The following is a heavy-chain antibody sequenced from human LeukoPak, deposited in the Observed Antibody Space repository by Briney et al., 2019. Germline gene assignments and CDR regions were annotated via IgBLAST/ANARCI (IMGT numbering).Heavy chain of an antibody. Sequence: PGGSLRLSCAASGFTFSSYWMNWVRQAPGKGLEWVANIKQDGSEKYYVDSVKGRFTISRDNAKNSLYLQMNSLRAEDTAVYYCARGRVDYYDSSGYYYVDYFDYWGQGTLVTVSS. V-gene: IGHV3-7*01. CDR2: IKQDGSEK. CDR3: ARGRVDYYDSSGYYYVDYFDY. J-gene: IGHJ4*02. CDR1: GFTFSSYW. D-gene: IGHD3-22*01.